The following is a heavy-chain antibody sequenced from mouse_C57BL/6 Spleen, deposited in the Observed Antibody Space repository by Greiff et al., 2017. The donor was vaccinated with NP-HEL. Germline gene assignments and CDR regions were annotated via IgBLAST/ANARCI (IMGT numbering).Heavy chain of an antibody. CDR2: ISDGGSYT. J-gene: IGHJ1*03. Sequence: EVQLVESGGGLVKPGGSLKLSCAASGFTFSSYAMSWVRQTPEKRLEWVATISDGGSYTYYPDNVKGRFTISRDNAKNNLYLQMSHLKSEDTAMYYCARGDYYGSSYEGYFDVWGTGTTFTVSS. D-gene: IGHD1-1*01. CDR1: GFTFSSYA. CDR3: ARGDYYGSSYEGYFDV. V-gene: IGHV5-4*01.